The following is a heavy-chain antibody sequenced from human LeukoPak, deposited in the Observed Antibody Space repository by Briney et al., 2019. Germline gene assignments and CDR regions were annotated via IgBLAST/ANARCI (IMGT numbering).Heavy chain of an antibody. CDR3: ARIRAESYYNYMDV. Sequence: SETLSLTCTVSGGSIGTYYWSWVRQSPGTGLEWIGYIYVTGTRYNPYLQSRVTISVDRSRNQFFLKMTSVTAADTAVYYCARIRAESYYNYMDVWGKGTTVTVSS. D-gene: IGHD1-14*01. CDR2: IYVTGT. CDR1: GGSIGTYY. V-gene: IGHV4-4*09. J-gene: IGHJ6*03.